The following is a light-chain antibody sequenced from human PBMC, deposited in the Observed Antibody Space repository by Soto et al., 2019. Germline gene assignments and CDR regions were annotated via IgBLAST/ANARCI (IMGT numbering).Light chain of an antibody. V-gene: IGKV3-20*01. CDR3: QQYGGSPPIT. Sequence: EIVLTQSPGTLSLSPGERATLSCRASQSLRGNYLAWYQQKPGQAPRLLVYYASIRATGIPDRFSGSGSGTDFTLTISSLEPEDCAIYYCQQYGGSPPITFGQGTLLESK. CDR1: QSLRGNY. J-gene: IGKJ5*01. CDR2: YAS.